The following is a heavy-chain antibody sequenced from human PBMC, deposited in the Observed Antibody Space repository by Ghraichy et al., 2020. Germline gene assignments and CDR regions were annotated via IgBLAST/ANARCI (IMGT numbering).Heavy chain of an antibody. V-gene: IGHV3-23*01. CDR3: ARDYLGDIPSYFDY. Sequence: LNISCAASGFTFISYSMSWVRQAPGKGLEWVSGINGKGDNTYYADSVKGRFTISRDNSKNTVFLQMDSLRTEDTAVYYCARDYLGDIPSYFDYWGQGTLVTVSS. D-gene: IGHD3-10*01. CDR2: INGKGDNT. CDR1: GFTFISYS. J-gene: IGHJ4*02.